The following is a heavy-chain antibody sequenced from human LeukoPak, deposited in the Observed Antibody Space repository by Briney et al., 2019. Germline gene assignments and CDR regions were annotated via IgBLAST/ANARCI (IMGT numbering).Heavy chain of an antibody. V-gene: IGHV3-30*03. CDR1: GLTFRSYG. CDR3: ARDSSYGDAHVI. Sequence: GRSLRLSCAASGLTFRSYGMHWVRQAPGKGLEWVAVISYDGGTQYYADSVKGRFTISRDNSKNTLYLQMNSLRPEDTAVYYCARDSSYGDAHVIWDQGTLVTVSS. J-gene: IGHJ4*02. CDR2: ISYDGGTQ. D-gene: IGHD4-17*01.